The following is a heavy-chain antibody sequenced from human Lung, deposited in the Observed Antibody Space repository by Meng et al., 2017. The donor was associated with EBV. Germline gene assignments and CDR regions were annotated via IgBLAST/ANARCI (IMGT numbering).Heavy chain of an antibody. Sequence: ELMGSGPGLEKPSQTRPLTCTVAAGSTGGGGFYWSRIRQRPGKDLDWMGNIYYSGSTNDNPSLTCRDTRAVDTSKSQFSLSLSSVTAADTAVYYCASLVAATRWFDPWGQGTLVTVSS. D-gene: IGHD2-15*01. J-gene: IGHJ5*02. CDR3: ASLVAATRWFDP. CDR2: IYYSGST. CDR1: AGSTGGGGFY. V-gene: IGHV4-61*08.